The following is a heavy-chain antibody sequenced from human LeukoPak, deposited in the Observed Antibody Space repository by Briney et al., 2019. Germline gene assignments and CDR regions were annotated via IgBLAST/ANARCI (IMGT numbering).Heavy chain of an antibody. CDR1: GFTFSSYW. Sequence: GGSLRLSCAASGFTFSSYWMHWVRQAPGKGLVWVSRINSDGSSTSYADSVKGRFTISRDNAKNTLYLQMNSLRAEDTAVYYCAKEKRAHGGNSHFDYWGQGTLVTVSS. CDR3: AKEKRAHGGNSHFDY. J-gene: IGHJ4*02. CDR2: INSDGSST. D-gene: IGHD4-23*01. V-gene: IGHV3-74*01.